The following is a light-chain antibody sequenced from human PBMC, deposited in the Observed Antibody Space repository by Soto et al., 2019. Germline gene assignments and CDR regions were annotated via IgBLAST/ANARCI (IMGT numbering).Light chain of an antibody. Sequence: DIQMTQSPSSLSASVGDRVTITCRARQSISSYLNWYQQKPVKAPKLLIYAASSLQSGVPSRFSGSGSGTDFTLTISSLQPEDFATYYCQQSYSTWWTFGQGTKVDIK. CDR1: QSISSY. CDR2: AAS. J-gene: IGKJ1*01. CDR3: QQSYSTWWT. V-gene: IGKV1-39*01.